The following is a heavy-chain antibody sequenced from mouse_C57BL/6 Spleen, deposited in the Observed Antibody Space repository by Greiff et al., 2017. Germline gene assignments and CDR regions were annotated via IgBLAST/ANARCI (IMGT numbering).Heavy chain of an antibody. Sequence: EVKLVESGGGLVKPGGSLKLSCAASGFTFSSYAMSWVRQTPEKRLEWVATISDGGSYTYYPDNVKGRFTISRDNAKNNLYLQMSHLKSEDTAMYYCARDYDYDGPRFAYWGQGTLVTVSA. V-gene: IGHV5-4*01. D-gene: IGHD2-4*01. CDR2: ISDGGSYT. J-gene: IGHJ3*01. CDR1: GFTFSSYA. CDR3: ARDYDYDGPRFAY.